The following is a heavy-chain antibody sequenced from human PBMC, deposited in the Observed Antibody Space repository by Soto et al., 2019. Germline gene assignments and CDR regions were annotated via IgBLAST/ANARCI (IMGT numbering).Heavy chain of an antibody. CDR1: GFTFSSYA. V-gene: IGHV3-30-3*01. J-gene: IGHJ5*02. CDR2: ISYDGSNK. CDR3: ARGGYSGPFDP. Sequence: QVQLVESGGGVVQPGRSLRLSCAASGFTFSSYAMHWVRQAPGKGLEWVAVISYDGSNKYYADSVKGRFTISRDNSKNXLXXXXXXXXXXDTAVYYCARGGYSGPFDPWGQGTLVTVSS. D-gene: IGHD2-15*01.